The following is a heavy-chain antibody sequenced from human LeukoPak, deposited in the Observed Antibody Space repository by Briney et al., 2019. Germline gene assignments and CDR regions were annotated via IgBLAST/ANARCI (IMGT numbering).Heavy chain of an antibody. CDR1: GGSISSGGYY. CDR3: ARGASTVTSYYYYGMDV. D-gene: IGHD4-17*01. Sequence: PSQTLSLTCTVSGGSISSGGYYWSWIRQHPGKGLEWIGYIYYSGSSYYNPSLKSRVTISVVTSKNQFSLKLSSVTAADTAVYYCARGASTVTSYYYYGMDVWGQGTTVTVSS. J-gene: IGHJ6*02. CDR2: IYYSGSS. V-gene: IGHV4-31*03.